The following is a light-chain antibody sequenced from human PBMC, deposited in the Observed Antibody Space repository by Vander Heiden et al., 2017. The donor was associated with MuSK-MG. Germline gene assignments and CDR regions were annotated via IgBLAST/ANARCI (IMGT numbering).Light chain of an antibody. J-gene: IGKJ1*01. CDR1: QSVLFSSNNKNY. V-gene: IGKV4-1*01. CDR3: QQYYTTPWT. CDR2: WAS. Sequence: DIVMTQSPSSLSVSLGDRATISCRSSQSVLFSSNNKNYLAWYQQKLGQPPKLLIYWASTRESGVPDRFSGSGSGTDFTLTISSLQAEDVAVYYCQQYYTTPWTFGQGTKVEIK.